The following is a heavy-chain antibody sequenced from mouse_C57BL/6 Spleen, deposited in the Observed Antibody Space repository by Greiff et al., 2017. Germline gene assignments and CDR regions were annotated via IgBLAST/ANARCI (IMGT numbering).Heavy chain of an antibody. J-gene: IGHJ1*03. Sequence: EVQLVESEGGLVQPGSSMKLSCTASGFTFSDYYMAWVRQVPEKGLEWVANINYDGSSTYYLDSLKSRFIISRDNAKNILYLQMSSLKSEDTATYYCARGLPGYFDVWGTGTTVTVSS. V-gene: IGHV5-16*01. CDR2: INYDGSST. D-gene: IGHD5-5*01. CDR1: GFTFSDYY. CDR3: ARGLPGYFDV.